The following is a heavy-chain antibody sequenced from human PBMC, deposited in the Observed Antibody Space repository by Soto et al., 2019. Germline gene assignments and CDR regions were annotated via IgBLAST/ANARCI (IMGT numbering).Heavy chain of an antibody. D-gene: IGHD2-21*02. Sequence: GGSLRLSCAASGFTFSSYAMSWVRQAPGKGLEWVSAISGSGGSTYYADSVKGRFTISRDNSKNTLYLQMNSLRAEDTAVYYCAKDPQGCGGDCYWHFDYWGQGTLVTVSS. CDR1: GFTFSSYA. V-gene: IGHV3-23*01. J-gene: IGHJ4*02. CDR3: AKDPQGCGGDCYWHFDY. CDR2: ISGSGGST.